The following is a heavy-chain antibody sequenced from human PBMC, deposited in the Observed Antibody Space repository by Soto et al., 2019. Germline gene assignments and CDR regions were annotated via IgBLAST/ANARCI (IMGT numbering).Heavy chain of an antibody. J-gene: IGHJ4*02. V-gene: IGHV3-9*01. CDR3: AKDMIPGGGEDFWSGYSIGFDY. CDR1: GFTFDDYA. D-gene: IGHD3-3*01. CDR2: ISWNSGSI. Sequence: EVQLVESGGGLVQPGRSLRLSCAASGFTFDDYAMHWVRQAPGKGLEWVSGISWNSGSIGYADSVKGRFTISRDNAKNSLYLQMNSLRAEDTALYYYAKDMIPGGGEDFWSGYSIGFDYWGQGTLVTVSS.